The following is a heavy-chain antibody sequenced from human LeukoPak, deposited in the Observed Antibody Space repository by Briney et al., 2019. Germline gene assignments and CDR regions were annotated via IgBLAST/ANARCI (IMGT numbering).Heavy chain of an antibody. Sequence: GGALRLSCEASGFTFSRYWMHWVRQAPGKGLVWVSRINSDGSRTTYADSVKGRFTISRDNAKNTLYLQMNSLRAEDTAVYFCSESLNSWGQGTLVTVSS. CDR2: INSDGSRT. CDR1: GFTFSRYW. V-gene: IGHV3-74*01. D-gene: IGHD1-26*01. J-gene: IGHJ4*02. CDR3: SESLNS.